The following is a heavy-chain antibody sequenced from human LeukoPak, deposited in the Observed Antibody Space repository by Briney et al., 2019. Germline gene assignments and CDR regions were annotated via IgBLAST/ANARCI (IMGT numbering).Heavy chain of an antibody. J-gene: IGHJ4*02. CDR3: ARDGGSGYDFDY. Sequence: SETLSLTCTVSGGSISSGGYYWSWIRQHPGKGLEWIGYIYYSGSTYYNPSLKSRVTISVGTSKNQFSLKLSSVTAADTAVYYCARDGGSGYDFDYWGQGTLVTVSS. CDR1: GGSISSGGYY. V-gene: IGHV4-31*03. D-gene: IGHD5-12*01. CDR2: IYYSGST.